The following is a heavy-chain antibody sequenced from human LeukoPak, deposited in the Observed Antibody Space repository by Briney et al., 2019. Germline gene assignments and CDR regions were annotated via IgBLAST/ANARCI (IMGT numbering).Heavy chain of an antibody. Sequence: GGSLRLSCATSGFIFNSYAMHWVRQAPGKGLEWVAVISYDGGNKDYADSVKGRFTISRDNSKNTVDMEMNSLGVEDTAVYYCARDVVWSADNDAFDIWGQGTTVIVSS. J-gene: IGHJ3*02. CDR3: ARDVVWSADNDAFDI. V-gene: IGHV3-30-3*01. CDR2: ISYDGGNK. CDR1: GFIFNSYA. D-gene: IGHD2-8*02.